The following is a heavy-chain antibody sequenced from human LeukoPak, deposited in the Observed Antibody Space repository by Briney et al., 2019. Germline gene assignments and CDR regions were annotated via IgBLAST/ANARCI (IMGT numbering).Heavy chain of an antibody. Sequence: PGGSLRLSCAASGFTFSSYSMNWVRQAPGRGLEWVSYISSSSSTIYYADSVKGRFTISRDNSKNTLYLQMNSLRAEDTAVYYCAKDLVWFGELSYFDYWGQGTLVTVSS. CDR3: AKDLVWFGELSYFDY. D-gene: IGHD3-10*01. V-gene: IGHV3-48*01. J-gene: IGHJ4*02. CDR1: GFTFSSYS. CDR2: ISSSSSTI.